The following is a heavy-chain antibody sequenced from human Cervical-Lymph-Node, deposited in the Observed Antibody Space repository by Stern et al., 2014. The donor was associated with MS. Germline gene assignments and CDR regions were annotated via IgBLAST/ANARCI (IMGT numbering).Heavy chain of an antibody. CDR2: VYYSGIP. CDR3: ARGVTAVTNYVPNWCFDL. Sequence: QLQLQESGPGLVKPSETLSLTCTVSGGSITNRDYWGWIRQSPGKGLEWIGSVYYSGIPYYRPSLKSRATTSIDTSRTQFFLRLNSVSATDTAVYFCARGVTAVTNYVPNWCFDLWGRGTLVTVSS. V-gene: IGHV4-39*02. CDR1: GGSITNRDY. D-gene: IGHD4-11*01. J-gene: IGHJ2*01.